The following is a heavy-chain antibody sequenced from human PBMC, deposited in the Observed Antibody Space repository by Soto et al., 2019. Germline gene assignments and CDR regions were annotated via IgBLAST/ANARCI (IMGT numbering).Heavy chain of an antibody. V-gene: IGHV1-69*01. Sequence: QVQLVQSGAEVKKPGSSVKVSCKASGGTFSSYAISWVRQAPGQGLEWMGGIIPIFGTANYAQKFQGRVTITAAEYTSTAYMELSSLRSEDTAVYYCARDASGIAARPGYFDYWGQGTLVTVSS. CDR3: ARDASGIAARPGYFDY. J-gene: IGHJ4*02. CDR1: GGTFSSYA. D-gene: IGHD6-6*01. CDR2: IIPIFGTA.